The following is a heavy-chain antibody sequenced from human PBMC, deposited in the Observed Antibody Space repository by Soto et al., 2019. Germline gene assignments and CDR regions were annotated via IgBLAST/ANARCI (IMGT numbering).Heavy chain of an antibody. CDR1: GGSISSGGYF. J-gene: IGHJ5*02. Sequence: SATQSLTSTPSGGSISSGGYFWSRNHPHPGKCLAWIRYIFYSGSAYHTPSLKSGVTISVDTSKHQFSLKLSSVTAADTAVYYCARKNVVVPAAMDNWFDPWGQRPLVTVSS. D-gene: IGHD2-2*01. CDR2: IFYSGSA. CDR3: ARKNVVVPAAMDNWFDP. V-gene: IGHV4-31*03.